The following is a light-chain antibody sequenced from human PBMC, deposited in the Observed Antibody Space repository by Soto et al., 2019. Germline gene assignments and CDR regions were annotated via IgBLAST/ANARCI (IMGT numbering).Light chain of an antibody. CDR1: QAISTL. CDR2: GAS. CDR3: QQADSFPLP. J-gene: IGKJ4*01. V-gene: IGKV1D-12*01. Sequence: DIQMTQSPASVSASIGDTVTITCRASQAISTLLAWYQQKPGKAPKLLIYGASTLESGVPSRFSGRGSGTDFTLTISSLQPEDFATDFCQQADSFPLPFGGGTKVEMK.